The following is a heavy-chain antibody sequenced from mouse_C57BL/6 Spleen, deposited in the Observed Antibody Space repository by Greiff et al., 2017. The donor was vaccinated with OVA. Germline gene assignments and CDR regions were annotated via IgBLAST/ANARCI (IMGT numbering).Heavy chain of an antibody. CDR3: ARNSGTFCFDY. J-gene: IGHJ2*01. V-gene: IGHV5-4*01. Sequence: EVLLMESGGGLVKPGGSLKLSCAASGFTFSSYAMSWVRQTPGKRLEWVATISDGGSYTYYPDNVKGRFTISRDNAKNNLYPQMSHLKSEHTAMDYCARNSGTFCFDYWGQGTTLTVST. CDR2: ISDGGSYT. CDR1: GFTFSSYA. D-gene: IGHD4-1*01.